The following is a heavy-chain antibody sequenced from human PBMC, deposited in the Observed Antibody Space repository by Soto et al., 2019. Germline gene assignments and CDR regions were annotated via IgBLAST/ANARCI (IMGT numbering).Heavy chain of an antibody. V-gene: IGHV1-69*12. CDR3: ARGRLLFHSQYFQH. D-gene: IGHD2-21*02. J-gene: IGHJ1*01. CDR2: IIPIFGTA. CDR1: GGTFSSYA. Sequence: QVQLVQSGAEVKKPGSSVKVSCKASGGTFSSYAISWVRQAPGQGLEWMGGIIPIFGTANYAQKFQGRVTITADESTSTAYRELSSLRSEDTAVYYCARGRLLFHSQYFQHWGQGTLVTVSS.